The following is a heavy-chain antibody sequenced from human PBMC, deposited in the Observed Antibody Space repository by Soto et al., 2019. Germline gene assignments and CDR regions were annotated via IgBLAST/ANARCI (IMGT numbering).Heavy chain of an antibody. Sequence: SETLSLTCAVSGGSISSSNWWSWVRQPPGKGLEWIGEIYHSGSTNYNPSLKSRVTISVDKSKNQFSLKLSSVTAADTAVYYCARDRFLEWSTARWFDPWGRGTLVTVSS. CDR2: IYHSGST. CDR3: ARDRFLEWSTARWFDP. D-gene: IGHD3-3*01. V-gene: IGHV4-4*02. CDR1: GGSISSSNW. J-gene: IGHJ5*02.